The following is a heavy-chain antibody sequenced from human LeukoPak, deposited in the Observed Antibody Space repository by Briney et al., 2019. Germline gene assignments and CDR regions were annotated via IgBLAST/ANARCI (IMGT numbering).Heavy chain of an antibody. V-gene: IGHV1-18*01. CDR1: GYTFTSYG. CDR3: ARDEYVYYDSSGYYAPFDY. CDR2: ISAYNGNT. J-gene: IGHJ4*02. Sequence: ASVKVSCKASGYTFTSYGISWVRQAPGQGLEWMGWISAYNGNTNYAQKLQGRVTMTTDTSTSTAYMELRSLRSDDTAVYYCARDEYVYYDSSGYYAPFDYWGQGTLVTVSS. D-gene: IGHD3-22*01.